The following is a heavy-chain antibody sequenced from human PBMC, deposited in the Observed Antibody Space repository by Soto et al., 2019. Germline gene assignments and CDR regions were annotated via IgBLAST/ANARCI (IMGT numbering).Heavy chain of an antibody. D-gene: IGHD6-13*01. CDR2: LSDSGDSI. V-gene: IGHV3-23*01. J-gene: IGHJ4*02. CDR3: AKVSSSWYAGFFDL. Sequence: PSETLSLTCTVSGGSTSSSLYQWVWIRRPPGKGLEWVSGLSDSGDSIYYADSVKGRFTIYRDNSMNTLYLQMNTLRVEDTAVYYCAKVSSSWYAGFFDLWGQGTLVTVSS. CDR1: GGSTSSSLY.